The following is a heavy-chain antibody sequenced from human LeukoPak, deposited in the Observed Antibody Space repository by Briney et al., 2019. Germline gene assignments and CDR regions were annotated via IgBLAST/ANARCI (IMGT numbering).Heavy chain of an antibody. CDR1: GGSFSGYY. Sequence: SETLSLTCAVYGGSFSGYYWSWIRQPPGKGLECIGEINHSGSTNYNPSLKSRVTISVDTSKNQFSLKLSSVTAADTAVYYCARGFPTLGYCSGGSCYSLDYWGQGTLVTVSS. V-gene: IGHV4-34*01. J-gene: IGHJ4*02. D-gene: IGHD2-15*01. CDR3: ARGFPTLGYCSGGSCYSLDY. CDR2: INHSGST.